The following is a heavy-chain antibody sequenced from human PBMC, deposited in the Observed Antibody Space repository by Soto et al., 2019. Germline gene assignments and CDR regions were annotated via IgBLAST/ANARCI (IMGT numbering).Heavy chain of an antibody. V-gene: IGHV1-69*06. CDR1: GGTFSGYA. CDR2: IIPIFGTA. Sequence: SVKVSCKASGGTFSGYAISWVRQAPGQGLEWMGGIIPIFGTANYAQKFQGRVTITAEKSTSTAYMELSSLRSEDTAVYYCASGFLYYDILTGYYPFDYWGQGTLVTVSS. CDR3: ASGFLYYDILTGYYPFDY. D-gene: IGHD3-9*01. J-gene: IGHJ4*02.